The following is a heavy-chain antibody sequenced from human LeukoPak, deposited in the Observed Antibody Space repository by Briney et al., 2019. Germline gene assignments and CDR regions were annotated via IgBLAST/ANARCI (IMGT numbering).Heavy chain of an antibody. CDR1: GDSISSGGYS. Sequence: SETLSLTCAVSGDSISSGGYSWSWIRQPPGKGLEWIGYMSNSGSTYYNPSLKSRVTISVDTSKNQFSLKLSSVTAADTAVYYCARGQTPSTYYDYVWGSYRYMRTINWFDPWGQGTLVTVSS. V-gene: IGHV4-30-4*07. J-gene: IGHJ5*02. CDR3: ARGQTPSTYYDYVWGSYRYMRTINWFDP. D-gene: IGHD3-16*02. CDR2: MSNSGST.